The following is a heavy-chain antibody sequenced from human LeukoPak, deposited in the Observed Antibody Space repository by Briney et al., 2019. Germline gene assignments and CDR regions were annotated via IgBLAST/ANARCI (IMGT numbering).Heavy chain of an antibody. CDR1: GGSISSYY. Sequence: PSETLSLTCTVSGGSISSYYWSWIRQPPGKGLEWIGYIYYSGSTNYNPSLKSRVTISVDTSKNQFSLKLSSVTAADTAVYYCTRDQSAAYFQHWGQGTLVTVSS. D-gene: IGHD2-15*01. J-gene: IGHJ1*01. CDR2: IYYSGST. CDR3: TRDQSAAYFQH. V-gene: IGHV4-59*01.